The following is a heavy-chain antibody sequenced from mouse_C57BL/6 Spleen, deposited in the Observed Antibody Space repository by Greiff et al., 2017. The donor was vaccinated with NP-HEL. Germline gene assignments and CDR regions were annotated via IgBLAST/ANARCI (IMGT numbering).Heavy chain of an antibody. J-gene: IGHJ3*01. CDR1: GFSFNTHA. CDR3: VREAGTGFAY. CDR2: IRSKSNIYAT. D-gene: IGHD4-1*01. Sequence: GGGLVQPKGSLNLSCAASGFSFNTHAMNRVRQAPGKGLEWAARIRSKSNIYATYYADSVKDRFTISRDDSESMLYLQRNNFKTEDTAMYYCVREAGTGFAYWGQGTLVTVSA. V-gene: IGHV10-1*01.